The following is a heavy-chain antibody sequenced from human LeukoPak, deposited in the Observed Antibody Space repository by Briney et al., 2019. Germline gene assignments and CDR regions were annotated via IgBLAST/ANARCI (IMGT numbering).Heavy chain of an antibody. CDR3: VRRMRSGSCFDY. Sequence: GSLRLSCAASGFTFSSYAMSWVRQAPGKGLEWVSGISGTDGSTSYVDSVKGRFTISRDNSKNTLYLQMNSLRAEDTAVYYCVRRMRSGSCFDYWGQGTLLTVSS. V-gene: IGHV3-23*01. CDR1: GFTFSSYA. J-gene: IGHJ4*02. CDR2: ISGTDGST. D-gene: IGHD3-3*01.